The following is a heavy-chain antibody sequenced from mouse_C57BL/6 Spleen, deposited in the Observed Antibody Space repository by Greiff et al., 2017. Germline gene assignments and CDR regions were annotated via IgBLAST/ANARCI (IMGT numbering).Heavy chain of an antibody. CDR1: GYTFTDYE. V-gene: IGHV1-15*01. D-gene: IGHD1-1*01. Sequence: VKLVESGAELVRPGASVTLSCKASGYTFTDYEMHWVKQTPVHGLEWIGAIDPETGGTAYNQKFKGKAILTADKSSSTAYMELRSLTSEDSAVYYCTRGDPTVVADWYFDVWGTGTTVTVSS. CDR2: IDPETGGT. J-gene: IGHJ1*03. CDR3: TRGDPTVVADWYFDV.